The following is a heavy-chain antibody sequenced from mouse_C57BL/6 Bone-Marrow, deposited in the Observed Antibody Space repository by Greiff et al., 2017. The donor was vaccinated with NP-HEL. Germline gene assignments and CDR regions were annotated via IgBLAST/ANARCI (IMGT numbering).Heavy chain of an antibody. D-gene: IGHD1-1*01. Sequence: QVQLQQPGAELVRPGTSVKLSCKASGYTFTSYWMHWVKQRPGQGLEWIGVIDPSDSYTNYNQKFKGKATLTVDTSSSTAYMQLSSLTSEDSAVYYCARSYYYGSSWGWYFDVWGTGTTVTVSS. V-gene: IGHV1-59*01. CDR1: GYTFTSYW. CDR3: ARSYYYGSSWGWYFDV. J-gene: IGHJ1*03. CDR2: IDPSDSYT.